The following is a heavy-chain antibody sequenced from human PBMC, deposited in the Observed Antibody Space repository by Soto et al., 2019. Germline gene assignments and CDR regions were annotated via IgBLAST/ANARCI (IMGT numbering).Heavy chain of an antibody. D-gene: IGHD3-10*01. CDR1: GGSISSYY. V-gene: IGHV4-59*01. Sequence: QVLLQESGPGLVKPSETLSLTCTVSGGSISSYYWNWIRQPPGKGLEWIGYIHYSGSTNYTPSLKSLVTISVDTSNNQFSLKLSSVTAADTAVYYCATGRFSAMIRGVIMFDPWGQGTLVTVSS. CDR3: ATGRFSAMIRGVIMFDP. CDR2: IHYSGST. J-gene: IGHJ5*02.